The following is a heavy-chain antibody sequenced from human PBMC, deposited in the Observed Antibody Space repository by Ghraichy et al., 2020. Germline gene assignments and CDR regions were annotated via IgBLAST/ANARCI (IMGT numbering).Heavy chain of an antibody. CDR1: GGSISSYY. Sequence: SETLSLTCTVSGGSISSYYWSWIRQPPGKGLEWIGYIYYSGSTNYNPSLKSRVTISVDTSKNQFSLKLSSVTAADTAVYYCARSSAYYYYGMDVWGQGTTVTVSS. V-gene: IGHV4-59*01. D-gene: IGHD6-6*01. J-gene: IGHJ6*02. CDR2: IYYSGST. CDR3: ARSSAYYYYGMDV.